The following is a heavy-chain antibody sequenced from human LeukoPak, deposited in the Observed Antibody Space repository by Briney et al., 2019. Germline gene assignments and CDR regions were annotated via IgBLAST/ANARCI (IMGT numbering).Heavy chain of an antibody. J-gene: IGHJ4*02. CDR1: GGSFSGYY. D-gene: IGHD4-23*01. CDR3: ARERRWYPFDY. Sequence: PSETLSLTCAVYGGSFSGYYWSWIRQPPGKGLEWIGEINHSGSTNYNPSLKSRVTISVVTSKNQFSLKLSSVTAADTAVYYCARERRWYPFDYWGQGTLVTVSS. CDR2: INHSGST. V-gene: IGHV4-34*01.